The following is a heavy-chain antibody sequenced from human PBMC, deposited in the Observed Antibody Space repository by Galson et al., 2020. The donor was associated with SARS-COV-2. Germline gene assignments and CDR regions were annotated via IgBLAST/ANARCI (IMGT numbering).Heavy chain of an antibody. CDR1: GYSISSGYY. D-gene: IGHD5-12*01. J-gene: IGHJ4*02. CDR3: ARQLPRDGYNPYYFDY. Sequence: SETLSLTCAVSGYSISSGYYWGWIRQPPGKGLEWTGSIYHSGSTSYNPSLKSRVTVSIDTSKNQFSLKLTSVTAADTAVYYCARQLPRDGYNPYYFDYWGQGTLVTVSS. CDR2: IYHSGST. V-gene: IGHV4-38-2*01.